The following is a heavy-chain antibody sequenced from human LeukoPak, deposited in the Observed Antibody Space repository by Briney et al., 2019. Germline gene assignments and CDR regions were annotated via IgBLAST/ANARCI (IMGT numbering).Heavy chain of an antibody. CDR2: IYTSGST. D-gene: IGHD3-22*01. CDR1: GGSISSGSYY. V-gene: IGHV4-61*02. CDR3: ASDTMTPYAFDI. J-gene: IGHJ3*02. Sequence: SQTLSLTCTVSGGSISSGSYYWSWIRQPAEKGLEWIGRIYTSGSTNYNPSLKSRVAISVDTSKNQFSLKLSSVTAADTAVYYCASDTMTPYAFDIWGQGTMVTVSS.